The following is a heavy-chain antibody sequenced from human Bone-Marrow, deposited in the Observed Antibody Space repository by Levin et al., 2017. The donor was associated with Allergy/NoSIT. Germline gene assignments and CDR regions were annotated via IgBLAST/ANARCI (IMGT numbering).Heavy chain of an antibody. J-gene: IGHJ4*02. CDR3: AKGSRSSRPYYFDN. Sequence: GGSLRLSCAASGFTFRNYAMSWVRQAPGKGLEWVSAITDDGGSTYYADSVKGRFTISRDNSGNTLYLQMNSLRAEDTATYYCAKGSRSSRPYYFDNWGQGTLVTVSS. CDR2: ITDDGGST. CDR1: GFTFRNYA. D-gene: IGHD6-13*01. V-gene: IGHV3-23*01.